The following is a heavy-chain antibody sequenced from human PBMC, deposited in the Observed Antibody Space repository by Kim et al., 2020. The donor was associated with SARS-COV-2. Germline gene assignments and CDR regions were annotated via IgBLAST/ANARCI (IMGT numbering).Heavy chain of an antibody. CDR1: GYTFTSYG. Sequence: ASVKVSCKASGYTFTSYGISWVRQAPGQGLEWMGWISAYNGNTNYAQKLQGRVTMTTDTSTSTAYMELRSLRSDDTAVYYCARDPLHIAAAGNKDYYYGMDVWGQGTTVTVSS. CDR2: ISAYNGNT. V-gene: IGHV1-18*04. D-gene: IGHD6-13*01. CDR3: ARDPLHIAAAGNKDYYYGMDV. J-gene: IGHJ6*02.